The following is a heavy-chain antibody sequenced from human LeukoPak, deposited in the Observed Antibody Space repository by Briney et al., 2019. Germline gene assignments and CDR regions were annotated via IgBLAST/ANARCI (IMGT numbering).Heavy chain of an antibody. Sequence: ASVTVSCKASGYTFTSYYMHWVRQAPGQGLEWMGIINPSGGSTSYAQKFQGRVTMTRDTSTSTVYMELSSLRSEDTAVYYCARDSTEYYYDSSGYFLDYWGQGTLVTVSS. V-gene: IGHV1-46*01. D-gene: IGHD3-22*01. CDR2: INPSGGST. CDR1: GYTFTSYY. CDR3: ARDSTEYYYDSSGYFLDY. J-gene: IGHJ4*02.